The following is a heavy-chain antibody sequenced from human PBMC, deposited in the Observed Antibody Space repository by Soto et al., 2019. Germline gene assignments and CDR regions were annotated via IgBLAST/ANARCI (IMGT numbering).Heavy chain of an antibody. Sequence: QVQLQESGPGLVKPSETLSLTCTVSGGSISSYYWSWIRQPPGKGLEWIGYIYYSGSTNYNPSLKSRVTISVDPSKNHFSLKLSPVTAADTAVYYCARFPSAYFDYWGQGTLVTVSS. J-gene: IGHJ4*02. CDR3: ARFPSAYFDY. CDR1: GGSISSYY. CDR2: IYYSGST. V-gene: IGHV4-59*01.